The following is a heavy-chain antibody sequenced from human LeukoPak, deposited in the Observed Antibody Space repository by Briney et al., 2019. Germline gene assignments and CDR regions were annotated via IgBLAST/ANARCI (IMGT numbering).Heavy chain of an antibody. CDR1: GFTFNNYA. CDR3: AKGSRDSRPYYFDF. J-gene: IGHJ4*02. V-gene: IGHV3-23*01. CDR2: ITGSGGDT. Sequence: GGSLRLSCAASGFTFNNYAMSWVRQAPGKVLEWVSAITGSGGDTYHADSVKGRFTISRDNSKNTLYLQMNSLRAGDTAVYCCAKGSRDSRPYYFDFWGQGTLVTVSS. D-gene: IGHD3-10*01.